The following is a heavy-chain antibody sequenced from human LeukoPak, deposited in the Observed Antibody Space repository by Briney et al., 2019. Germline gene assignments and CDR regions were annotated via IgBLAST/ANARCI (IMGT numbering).Heavy chain of an antibody. Sequence: GGSLRLSCAASGFTFSSYAMSWVRRAPGKGLQWVSAIIPSGGSTYYADSVKGRFTISRDNSKNTLYLQMNSLRAEDTAVYYCAKGYSSVWYSHFDYWGQGTLVTVSS. CDR1: GFTFSSYA. D-gene: IGHD6-19*01. J-gene: IGHJ4*02. V-gene: IGHV3-23*01. CDR2: IIPSGGST. CDR3: AKGYSSVWYSHFDY.